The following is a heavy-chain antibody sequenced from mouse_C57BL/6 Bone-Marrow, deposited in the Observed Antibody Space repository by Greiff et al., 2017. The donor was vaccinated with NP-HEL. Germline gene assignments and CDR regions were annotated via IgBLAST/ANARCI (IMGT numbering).Heavy chain of an antibody. CDR3: AIPPYYYGSSYYFDY. Sequence: EVQLQQSGPVLVKPGASVKMSCKASGYTFTDYYMNWVKQSHGKSLEWIGVINPYNGGTSYNQKFKGKATLTVDKSSSTAYMELNSLTSEDSAVYYCAIPPYYYGSSYYFDYWGQGTTLTVSS. V-gene: IGHV1-19*01. CDR2: INPYNGGT. J-gene: IGHJ2*01. D-gene: IGHD1-1*01. CDR1: GYTFTDYY.